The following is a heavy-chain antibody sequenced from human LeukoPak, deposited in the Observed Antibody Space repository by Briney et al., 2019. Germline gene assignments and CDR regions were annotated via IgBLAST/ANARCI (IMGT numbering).Heavy chain of an antibody. CDR3: ARFIREVEAFDI. CDR1: GYSISSGYY. D-gene: IGHD1-26*01. CDR2: IYHSGST. V-gene: IGHV4-38-2*02. J-gene: IGHJ3*02. Sequence: PSETLSLTCTVSGYSISSGYYWGWIRQPPGKGLEWIGSIYHSGSTYYNPSLKSRVTISVDTSKNQFSLKLSSVTAADTAVYFCARFIREVEAFDIWGQGTMVTVSS.